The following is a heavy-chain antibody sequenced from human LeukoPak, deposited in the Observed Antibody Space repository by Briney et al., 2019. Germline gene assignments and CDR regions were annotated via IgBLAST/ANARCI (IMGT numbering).Heavy chain of an antibody. D-gene: IGHD1-26*01. CDR2: ISGSGGST. CDR1: GFTFSGYV. CDR3: AKDSLVGATIDAFDI. V-gene: IGHV3-23*01. Sequence: GGSLRLSCAASGFTFSGYVMTWVRQPPGKGLQGVADISGSGGSTYYADSVKGRFTISRDNAKNSLYLQMNSLRGEDTAVYYCAKDSLVGATIDAFDIWGQGTMVTVSS. J-gene: IGHJ3*02.